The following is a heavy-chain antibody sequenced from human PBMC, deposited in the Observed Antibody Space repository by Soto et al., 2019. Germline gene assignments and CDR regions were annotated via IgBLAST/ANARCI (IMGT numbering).Heavy chain of an antibody. V-gene: IGHV1-3*01. J-gene: IGHJ4*02. CDR2: ISGYNGNT. CDR3: ARDPFLQFYSIDF. CDR1: GFAFSTYY. D-gene: IGHD2-15*01. Sequence: QVQLVQSGAEVKKTGASVKLSCQASGFAFSTYYFHWVRQAPGQGLEWMGWISGYNGNTKYAEIFQDRLTITSDAAASTVYMEPYGLRSEDTAVNFCARDPFLQFYSIDFWGQGTLVTVSA.